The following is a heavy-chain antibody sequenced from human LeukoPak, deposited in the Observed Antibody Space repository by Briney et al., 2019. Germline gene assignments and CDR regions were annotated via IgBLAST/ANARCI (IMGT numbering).Heavy chain of an antibody. V-gene: IGHV3-30*02. CDR1: GFTFSSYG. CDR2: IWYDGSNK. D-gene: IGHD3-22*01. J-gene: IGHJ4*02. CDR3: AKDLGSSGYCDY. Sequence: PGGSLRLSCAASGFTFSSYGMHWVRQAPGKGLEWVTFIWYDGSNKYYADSVKGRFTISRDNSKNTLYLQMNSLRAEDTAVYYCAKDLGSSGYCDYWGQGTLVTVSS.